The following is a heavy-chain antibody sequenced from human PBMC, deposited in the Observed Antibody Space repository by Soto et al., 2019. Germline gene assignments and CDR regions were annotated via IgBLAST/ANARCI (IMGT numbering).Heavy chain of an antibody. CDR1: GFTFSSYG. CDR3: ARALSGNWSPLDY. Sequence: GGSLRLSCVASGFTFSSYGMHWVRQAPGKGLEWVAIISYDGSNTYYADSVKGRFTISRDNSKNTLYLQMNSLRAEDTAVYYCARALSGNWSPLDYWGQGTLVTVSS. D-gene: IGHD3-10*01. V-gene: IGHV3-30*03. J-gene: IGHJ4*02. CDR2: ISYDGSNT.